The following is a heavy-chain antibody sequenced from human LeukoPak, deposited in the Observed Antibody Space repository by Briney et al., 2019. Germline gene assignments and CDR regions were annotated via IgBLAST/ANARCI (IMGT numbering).Heavy chain of an antibody. Sequence: SGPTLVNPTQTLTLTCTFSGFSLSTSGMCVSWIRQPPGKALEWLARIDWDDDEYYSTSLKTRLTISKDTSKNQVVLTMTNMDPVDTATYYCARIRYSGSLYYFDYWGQGTLVTVSS. D-gene: IGHD1-26*01. CDR1: GFSLSTSGMC. CDR3: ARIRYSGSLYYFDY. CDR2: IDWDDDE. J-gene: IGHJ4*02. V-gene: IGHV2-70*11.